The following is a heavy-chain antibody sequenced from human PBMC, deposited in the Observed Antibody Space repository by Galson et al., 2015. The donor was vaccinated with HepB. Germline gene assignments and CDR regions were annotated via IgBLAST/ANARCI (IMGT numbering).Heavy chain of an antibody. Sequence: SVKVSCKASGYTFTNSAMHWARQAPGQRLEWMGWINADNGNTKYSQKFQGRVTITRDTSASTAYMELSSLRSEDTGVYYCARELDAGMDVWGQGTTVTVSS. V-gene: IGHV1-3*01. CDR2: INADNGNT. J-gene: IGHJ6*02. D-gene: IGHD3/OR15-3a*01. CDR3: ARELDAGMDV. CDR1: GYTFTNSA.